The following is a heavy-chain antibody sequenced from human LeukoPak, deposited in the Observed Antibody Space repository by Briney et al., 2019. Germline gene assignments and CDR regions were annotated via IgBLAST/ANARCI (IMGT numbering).Heavy chain of an antibody. J-gene: IGHJ4*02. CDR3: ARWGYYGSGSPFDY. CDR1: GGSISSSSYY. CDR2: IYYSGST. Sequence: SETLSLTCTVSGGSISSSSYYWGWIRQPPGKGLEWIGSIYYSGSTYYNPSLKSRVTISVDTSKNQFSLKLSSVTAADTAVYYCARWGYYGSGSPFDYWGPGTLVTVSS. D-gene: IGHD3-10*01. V-gene: IGHV4-39*01.